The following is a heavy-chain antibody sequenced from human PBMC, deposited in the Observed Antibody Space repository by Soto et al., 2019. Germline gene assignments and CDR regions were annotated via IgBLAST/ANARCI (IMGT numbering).Heavy chain of an antibody. CDR1: GYTFTGYY. Sequence: QVQLVQSGAEVKKPGASVKVSCKASGYTFTGYYMHWVRQAPGQGLEWMGWINPNSGGTNYAQKFQGGATMTRDTSISTAYMELSRLRSDDTAVYYCARDHQVRYFDWKRMDVWGQGTTVTVSS. CDR2: INPNSGGT. V-gene: IGHV1-2*02. J-gene: IGHJ6*02. D-gene: IGHD3-9*01. CDR3: ARDHQVRYFDWKRMDV.